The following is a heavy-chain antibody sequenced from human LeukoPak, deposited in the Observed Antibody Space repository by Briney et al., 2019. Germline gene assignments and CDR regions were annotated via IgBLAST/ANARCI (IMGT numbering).Heavy chain of an antibody. CDR2: IYYSGST. CDR1: GGSISSNGYY. V-gene: IGHV4-61*08. J-gene: IGHJ4*02. Sequence: PSETLSLTCTVSGGSISSNGYYWAWFRQPPGKGLGWIGYIYYSGSTNYNPSLKSRVTISVDTSKNQFSLKLSSVTAADTAVYYCARDMGRGSSGPEIGFDYWGQGTLVTVSS. D-gene: IGHD6-13*01. CDR3: ARDMGRGSSGPEIGFDY.